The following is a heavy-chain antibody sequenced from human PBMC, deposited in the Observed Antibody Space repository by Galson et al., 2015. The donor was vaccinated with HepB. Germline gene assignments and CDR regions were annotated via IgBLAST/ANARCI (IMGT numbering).Heavy chain of an antibody. CDR2: ISSGSSSM. V-gene: IGHV3-21*01. J-gene: IGHJ4*02. Sequence: SLRLSCAASGFTFNTYTMSWVRQAPGKGLEWVSSISSGSSSMYYADSLKGRFTISRDNAKNSLYLQMNSLRAEDTAVYYCARSSDSSWSRPFDYWGQGTLVTVSS. CDR3: ARSSDSSWSRPFDY. D-gene: IGHD6-13*01. CDR1: GFTFNTYT.